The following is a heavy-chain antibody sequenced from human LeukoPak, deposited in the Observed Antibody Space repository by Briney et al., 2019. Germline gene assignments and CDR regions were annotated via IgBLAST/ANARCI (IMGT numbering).Heavy chain of an antibody. CDR2: INQDGSET. CDR3: ARAAS. Sequence: PGGSLRLSCAASGFNFRGYNMNWVRQAPGKGLEWVANINQDGSETYYVDSVKGRFTISRDNAKNSLYLQMNSLRVDDTAVYYCARAASWGQGTLVTVSS. CDR1: GFNFRGYN. J-gene: IGHJ5*02. V-gene: IGHV3-7*01.